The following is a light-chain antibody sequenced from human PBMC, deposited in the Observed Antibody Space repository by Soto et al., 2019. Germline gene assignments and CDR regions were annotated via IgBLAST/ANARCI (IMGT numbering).Light chain of an antibody. J-gene: IGKJ3*01. CDR2: AAS. Sequence: DIQMTQSPSSLSASVGDRVTITCRASQGISNYLARYQQKTGTVPKLLIYAASTLQSGVPSRFSGRGSGTDFTLTISSLQPEDVATSYCQKYNSAPFTFGPGTKVDIK. CDR1: QGISNY. V-gene: IGKV1-27*01. CDR3: QKYNSAPFT.